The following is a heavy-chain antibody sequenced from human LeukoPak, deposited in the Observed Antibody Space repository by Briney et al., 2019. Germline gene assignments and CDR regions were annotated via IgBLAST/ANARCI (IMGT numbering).Heavy chain of an antibody. CDR1: GFTFSSYA. CDR3: ASSRYDSSGYYS. CDR2: ISSSSSYI. J-gene: IGHJ4*02. Sequence: GGSLRLSCAASGFTFSSYAMSWVRQAPGKGLEWVSSISSSSSYIYYADSVKGRFTISRDNAKNSLYLQMNSLRAEDTAVYYCASSRYDSSGYYSWGQGTLVTVSS. V-gene: IGHV3-21*01. D-gene: IGHD3-22*01.